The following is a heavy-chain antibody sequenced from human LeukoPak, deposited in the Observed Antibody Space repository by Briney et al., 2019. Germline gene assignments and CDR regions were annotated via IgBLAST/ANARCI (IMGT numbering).Heavy chain of an antibody. Sequence: PGGSLRLSCAASGFTFSSYGMHWVRQAPGKGLEGVAFIRYDGSNKYYADSVKGRFTISRDNSKNTLYLQMNSLRAEDTAVYYCAKDRYSGSYHFDYWGQGTLVTVSS. CDR2: IRYDGSNK. D-gene: IGHD1-26*01. V-gene: IGHV3-30*02. CDR3: AKDRYSGSYHFDY. CDR1: GFTFSSYG. J-gene: IGHJ4*02.